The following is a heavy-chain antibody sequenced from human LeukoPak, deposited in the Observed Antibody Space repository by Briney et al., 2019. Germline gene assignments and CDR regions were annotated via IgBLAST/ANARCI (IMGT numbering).Heavy chain of an antibody. CDR3: AREGYCSGGGCYAFDY. Sequence: PSETLSLTCTVSGGSISSGGYYWSWIRQHPGKGLEWIGYIYYSGSTYYNLSLKSRVTISVDTSKNQFSLKLSSVTAADTAVYYCAREGYCSGGGCYAFDYWGQGTLVTVSS. J-gene: IGHJ4*02. CDR1: GGSISSGGYY. D-gene: IGHD2-15*01. CDR2: IYYSGST. V-gene: IGHV4-31*03.